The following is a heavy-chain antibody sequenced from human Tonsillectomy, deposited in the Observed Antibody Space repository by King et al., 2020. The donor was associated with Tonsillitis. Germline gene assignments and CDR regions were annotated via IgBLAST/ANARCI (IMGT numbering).Heavy chain of an antibody. CDR3: ARAGGDYDVLTGYYPNYYFDY. CDR2: IGSSSSTI. Sequence: VQLVESGGGLVQPGGSLRLSCAASGFTFSSYSVNWVRQAPGKGLDWVSYIGSSSSTIYYADSVKGRFTIPRDNAKNSLYLQMSSLRDEDTAVYYCARAGGDYDVLTGYYPNYYFDYWGQGTLVTVSS. J-gene: IGHJ4*02. D-gene: IGHD3-9*01. CDR1: GFTFSSYS. V-gene: IGHV3-48*02.